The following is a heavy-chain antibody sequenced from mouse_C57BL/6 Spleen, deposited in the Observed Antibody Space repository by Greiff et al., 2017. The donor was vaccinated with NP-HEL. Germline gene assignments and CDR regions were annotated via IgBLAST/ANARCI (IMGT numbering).Heavy chain of an antibody. CDR1: GFTFSSYG. CDR2: ISSGGSYT. Sequence: EVKLMESGGDLVKPGGSLKLSCAASGFTFSSYGMSWVRQTPDKRLEWVATISSGGSYTYYPDSVKGRFTISRDNAKNTLYLQMSSLKSEDTAMYYCARHHMVAWFAYWGQGTLVTVSA. D-gene: IGHD1-1*02. J-gene: IGHJ3*01. V-gene: IGHV5-6*01. CDR3: ARHHMVAWFAY.